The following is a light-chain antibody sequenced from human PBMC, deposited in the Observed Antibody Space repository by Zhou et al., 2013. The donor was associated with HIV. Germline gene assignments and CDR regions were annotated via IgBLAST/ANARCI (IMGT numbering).Light chain of an antibody. V-gene: IGKV1-33*01. J-gene: IGKJ5*01. Sequence: DIQMTQSPSSVSASVGDRVTITCRASQGIGSWLAWFQQKPGKAPKLLIYDASNLETGVPSRFSGSGSGTDFTFTISSLQPEDIATYYCQQYDNLPITFGQGTRLEIK. CDR3: QQYDNLPIT. CDR1: QGIGSW. CDR2: DAS.